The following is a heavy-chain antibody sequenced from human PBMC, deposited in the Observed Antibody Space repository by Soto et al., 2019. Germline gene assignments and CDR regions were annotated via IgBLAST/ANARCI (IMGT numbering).Heavy chain of an antibody. CDR3: TTSHAGELNN. Sequence: QVQLQESGPGLVKPSWTLSLTCAVSGGSISSSSWWTWVRQSPGQGLEWIGEIFESGATNYNPSLKSRLTMSVDKSKTQFYLNLSSLTAADTAVYFCTTSHAGELNNWGQGTLVTVSS. V-gene: IGHV4-4*02. J-gene: IGHJ4*02. CDR2: IFESGAT. CDR1: GGSISSSSW. D-gene: IGHD1-7*01.